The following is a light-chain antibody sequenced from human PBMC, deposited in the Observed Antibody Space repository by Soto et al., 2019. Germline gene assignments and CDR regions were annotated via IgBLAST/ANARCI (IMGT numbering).Light chain of an antibody. J-gene: IGKJ2*01. V-gene: IGKV3-15*01. Sequence: IVMTQSPDTLSVSPGERVTLSCRASQSVSSNLVWYQQKPGQAPRLLIYGASTRATGIPARFGGSGSGTEFTLTISSLQSEDFAVYYCQQYDAWPRTFGQGTKLEIK. CDR3: QQYDAWPRT. CDR1: QSVSSN. CDR2: GAS.